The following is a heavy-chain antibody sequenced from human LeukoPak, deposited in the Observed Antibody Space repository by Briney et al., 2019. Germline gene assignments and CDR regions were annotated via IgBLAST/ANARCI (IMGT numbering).Heavy chain of an antibody. V-gene: IGHV3-53*01. CDR1: GFTVSSNY. Sequence: GGSLRLSCAASGFTVSSNYMSWVRQVPGKGLEWVSVIYGGTSTYYADSVKGRFTISRDSSKNTLYLQMNSLRAEDTAVYYCARVVLYYYYMDVWGKGTTVTVSS. D-gene: IGHD6-6*01. CDR2: IYGGTST. J-gene: IGHJ6*03. CDR3: ARVVLYYYYMDV.